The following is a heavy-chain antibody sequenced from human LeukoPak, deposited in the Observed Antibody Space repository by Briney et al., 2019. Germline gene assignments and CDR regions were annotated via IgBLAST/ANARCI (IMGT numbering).Heavy chain of an antibody. CDR2: IKQDGSEK. V-gene: IGHV3-7*03. CDR3: GREPHCSGGSCYWDYFDY. CDR1: GFTFSSYW. J-gene: IGHJ4*02. Sequence: GGSLRLSCAASGFTFSSYWMSWVRQAPGKGLEWVANIKQDGSEKYYVDSVKGRFTISRDNAKNSLYLQMNSLRAEDTAVYYCGREPHCSGGSCYWDYFDYWGQGTLVTVSS. D-gene: IGHD2-15*01.